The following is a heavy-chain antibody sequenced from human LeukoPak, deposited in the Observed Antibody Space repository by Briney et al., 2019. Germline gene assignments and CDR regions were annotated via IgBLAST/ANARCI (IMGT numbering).Heavy chain of an antibody. CDR2: IRSKANSYAT. V-gene: IGHV3-73*01. CDR3: TSDVDV. Sequence: GGSPKLSCAASGFTYSGSAMHWVRQASGKGLEWVGRIRSKANSYATAYAASVKGRFAISRDDSKNTAYLQMNSLKTEDTAVYYCTSDVDVWGQGTLVTVSS. CDR1: GFTYSGSA. D-gene: IGHD3/OR15-3a*01. J-gene: IGHJ4*02.